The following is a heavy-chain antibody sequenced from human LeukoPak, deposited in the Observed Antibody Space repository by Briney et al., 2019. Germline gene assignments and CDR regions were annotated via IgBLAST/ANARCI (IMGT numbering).Heavy chain of an antibody. J-gene: IGHJ6*03. CDR2: ISAYNGNT. V-gene: IGHV1-18*01. CDR3: ARDGRNYQGTGDYYYYMDV. Sequence: EASVKVSCKASGGTFRTFAISWVRQAPGQGLEWMGWISAYNGNTNYAQKLQGRVTMTTDTSTSTAYMELRSLRSDDTAVYYCARDGRNYQGTGDYYYYMDVWGKGTTVTVSS. CDR1: GGTFRTFA. D-gene: IGHD1-26*01.